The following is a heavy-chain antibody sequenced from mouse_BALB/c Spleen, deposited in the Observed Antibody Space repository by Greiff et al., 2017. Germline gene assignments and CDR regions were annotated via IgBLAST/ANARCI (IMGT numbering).Heavy chain of an antibody. CDR1: GFSLTSYG. D-gene: IGHD2-10*01. J-gene: IGHJ3*01. Sequence: VQRVESGPGLVAPSQSLSITCTVSGFSLTSYGVHWVRQPPGKGLEWLGVIWAGGSTNFNSALMSRLSISKDNSKSQVFLKMNSLQTDDTAMYYCARDRGAYYGNPAWFAYWGQGTLVTVSA. CDR3: ARDRGAYYGNPAWFAY. V-gene: IGHV2-9*02. CDR2: IWAGGST.